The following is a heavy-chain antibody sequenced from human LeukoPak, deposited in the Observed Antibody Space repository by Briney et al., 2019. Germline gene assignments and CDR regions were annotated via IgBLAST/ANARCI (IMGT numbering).Heavy chain of an antibody. Sequence: PGGSLRLSCAASGFTFSSYAMTWVRQAPGRGLEWVSAISGRGGPTHYADSVKGRFTVSRDDSRATLYLQMDSLGAEDTAVYHCAKASGSYGWHYYYMDVWGKGTAVIVSS. CDR3: AKASGSYGWHYYYMDV. J-gene: IGHJ6*03. CDR2: ISGRGGPT. V-gene: IGHV3-23*01. CDR1: GFTFSSYA. D-gene: IGHD1-26*01.